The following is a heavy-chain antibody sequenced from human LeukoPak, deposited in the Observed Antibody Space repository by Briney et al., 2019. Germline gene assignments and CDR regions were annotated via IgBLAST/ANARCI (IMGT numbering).Heavy chain of an antibody. V-gene: IGHV4-34*01. J-gene: IGHJ6*03. CDR3: ARGRVSSSSWYSTYYYYFYMDV. CDR1: GGSFSGHY. Sequence: SETLSLTCAVSGGSFSGHYWNWIRQPPGKGLEWIGEINHGGSTNYNPSLKSRVTISVDTSQKQFSLRLSSVTAADTAVYFCARGRVSSSSWYSTYYYYFYMDVWGKGTTVTVSS. D-gene: IGHD6-13*01. CDR2: INHGGST.